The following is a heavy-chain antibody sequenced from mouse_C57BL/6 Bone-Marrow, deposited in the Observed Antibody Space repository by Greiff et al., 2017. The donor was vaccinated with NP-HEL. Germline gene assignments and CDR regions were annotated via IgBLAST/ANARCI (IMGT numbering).Heavy chain of an antibody. D-gene: IGHD1-1*01. Sequence: EVQLQQSGPGLVKPSQSLSLTCSVTGYSITSGYYWNWIRQFPGNKLEWMGYISYDGSNNYNPSLKNRISITRDTSKNQFFLKLNSVTTEDTATYYCASGGVTTVSFDYWGQGTTLTVSS. CDR1: GYSITSGYY. V-gene: IGHV3-6*01. CDR3: ASGGVTTVSFDY. CDR2: ISYDGSN. J-gene: IGHJ2*01.